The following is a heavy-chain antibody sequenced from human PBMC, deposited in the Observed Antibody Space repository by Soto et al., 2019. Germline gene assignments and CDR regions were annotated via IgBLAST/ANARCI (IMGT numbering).Heavy chain of an antibody. V-gene: IGHV3-66*01. D-gene: IGHD3-9*01. Sequence: EVQLVESGGGLVQPGGSLRLSCAASGFTVSSNYMSWVRQAPGKGLEWVSVIYSGGSTYYADSVKGRFTISRDNSKNTLYLQMNSLRAEDTAVYYCARAQGNYDILTGPVSGAFDIWGQGPMVTVSS. CDR2: IYSGGST. CDR3: ARAQGNYDILTGPVSGAFDI. J-gene: IGHJ3*02. CDR1: GFTVSSNY.